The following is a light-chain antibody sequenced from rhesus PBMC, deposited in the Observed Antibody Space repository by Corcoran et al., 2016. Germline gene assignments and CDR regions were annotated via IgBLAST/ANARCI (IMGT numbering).Light chain of an antibody. V-gene: IGKV1-69*01. CDR3: HQHDNSPLT. CDR1: QGISNW. J-gene: IGKJ3*01. Sequence: DIQMTQSPSSLSASVGDRVTITCRASQGISNWLAWYQQKPGKAPKLLIYRASNLETGVPSRVSGSGSGTDFTLTFSSLQPEDIATYYCHQHDNSPLTFGPGTKLDIK. CDR2: RAS.